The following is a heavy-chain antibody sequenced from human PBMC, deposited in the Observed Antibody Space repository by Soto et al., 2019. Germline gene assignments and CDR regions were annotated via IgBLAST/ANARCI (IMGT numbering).Heavy chain of an antibody. CDR1: GGSISSGAYY. CDR2: IYYSGST. V-gene: IGHV4-31*03. Sequence: SGTLSLTCTVSGGSISSGAYYWSWIRQHPGTGLEWIGYIYYSGSTYYNPSLKSRVTISVDTSKNQFSMKLSSVTAADTAVYYCAREERDYLDSSGSLDYWGQGTLVTVSS. J-gene: IGHJ4*02. D-gene: IGHD3-22*01. CDR3: AREERDYLDSSGSLDY.